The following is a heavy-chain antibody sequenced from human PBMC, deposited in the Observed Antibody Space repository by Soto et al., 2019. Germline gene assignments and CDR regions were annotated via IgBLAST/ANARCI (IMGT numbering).Heavy chain of an antibody. V-gene: IGHV5-51*01. J-gene: IGHJ5*02. Sequence: VESVKISCKGSGYSLTSYWIGSVRQISGKGLEWMGITYPEDSQTLYSPSFQGQVTISVDKSISTVYLQWSSLKASDTATYYCARRRYFDTLLDPWGQGTLVTVSS. CDR3: ARRRYFDTLLDP. CDR2: TYPEDSQT. CDR1: GYSLTSYW. D-gene: IGHD3-9*01.